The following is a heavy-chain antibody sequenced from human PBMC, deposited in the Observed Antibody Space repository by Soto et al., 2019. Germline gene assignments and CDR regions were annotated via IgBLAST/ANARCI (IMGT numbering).Heavy chain of an antibody. Sequence: GGSLRLSCAASGFTFSSYGMHWVRQAPGKGLEWVAVISYDGSNKYYADSVKGRFTISRENSKNTLYLQMNSLRAEDTAVYYCAKGPVRFENYYYYGLDVWGQGXTVTVSS. CDR2: ISYDGSNK. V-gene: IGHV3-30*18. J-gene: IGHJ6*02. CDR1: GFTFSSYG. CDR3: AKGPVRFENYYYYGLDV. D-gene: IGHD4-17*01.